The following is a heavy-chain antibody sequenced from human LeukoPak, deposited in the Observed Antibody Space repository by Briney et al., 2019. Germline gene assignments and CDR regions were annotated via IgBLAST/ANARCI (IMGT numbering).Heavy chain of an antibody. V-gene: IGHV1-3*01. CDR2: INAGNGNT. J-gene: IGHJ4*02. CDR3: ARHPSPQLHHFDY. Sequence: GASVKVSCKASGYTFTNYAIHWVRQAPGQRLEWMAWINAGNGNTKYSQKFQARATMTRDTSTNTVYMELSSLRSEDTAVYYCARHPSPQLHHFDYWGQGTLVTVSS. CDR1: GYTFTNYA. D-gene: IGHD2-2*01.